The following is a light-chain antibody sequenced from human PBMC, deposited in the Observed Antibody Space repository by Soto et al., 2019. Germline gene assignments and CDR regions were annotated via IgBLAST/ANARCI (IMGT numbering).Light chain of an antibody. J-gene: IGLJ1*01. CDR1: TSDIGGYNY. Sequence: QSALTQPPSASGSPGQSVAISCTGTTSDIGGYNYVSWYQQHPGKAPKLMIYEVNKRPSGVPDRLSGSKSGNTASLTVSGREAEDEADYYFSSHGGNSTYVFGTGTKVTVL. V-gene: IGLV2-8*01. CDR2: EVN. CDR3: SSHGGNSTYV.